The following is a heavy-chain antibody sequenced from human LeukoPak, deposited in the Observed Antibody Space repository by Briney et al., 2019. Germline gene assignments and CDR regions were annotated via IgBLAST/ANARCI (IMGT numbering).Heavy chain of an antibody. CDR2: IYSSGSA. D-gene: IGHD3-22*01. J-gene: IGHJ4*01. V-gene: IGHV4-59*08. Sequence: SETLSLTCTVSGASINNNFWTWIRQPPGKGLEWIGYIYSSGSAKYNPSLKSRVIISGDTSKDQISLNLTSVTAADTAVYFCARHRDYYDTWGHGTLVTVSS. CDR1: GASINNNF. CDR3: ARHRDYYDT.